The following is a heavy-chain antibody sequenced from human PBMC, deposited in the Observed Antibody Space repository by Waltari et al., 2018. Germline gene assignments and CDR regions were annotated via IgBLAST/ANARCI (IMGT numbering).Heavy chain of an antibody. CDR3: ARSGYYVGARFDP. CDR1: GGSMSTYY. CDR2: VYYSGNT. Sequence: QVQLQESGPGLVKPSETLSLTCTVSGGSMSTYYWSWIRQPPGEGLEWIGCVYYSGNTHYNPSLKGRVTISIDTSKNQCSLNLNSLIAADTAVYYCARSGYYVGARFDPWGQGTLVTVSS. V-gene: IGHV4-59*01. D-gene: IGHD3-3*01. J-gene: IGHJ5*02.